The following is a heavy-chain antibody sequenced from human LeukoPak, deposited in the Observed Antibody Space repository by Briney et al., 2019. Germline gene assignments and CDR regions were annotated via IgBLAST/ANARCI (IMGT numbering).Heavy chain of an antibody. J-gene: IGHJ4*02. CDR2: ISAGASVT. V-gene: IGHV3-48*03. D-gene: IGHD3-10*01. Sequence: PGGSLRLSCAASGFTFSNYEMNWVHQAPGKGLEWVSYISAGASVTYDADSVKGRFTISRDNSRNTLYLQMNSLRAEDTAVYYCTKRIDGAGSYYIDFWGQGTVVTVSS. CDR3: TKRIDGAGSYYIDF. CDR1: GFTFSNYE.